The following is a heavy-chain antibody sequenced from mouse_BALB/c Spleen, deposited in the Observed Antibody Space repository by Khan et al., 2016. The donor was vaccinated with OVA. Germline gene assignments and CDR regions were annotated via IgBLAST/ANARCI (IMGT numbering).Heavy chain of an antibody. D-gene: IGHD1-1*01. CDR3: ARSYGSWAMDY. V-gene: IGHV3-8*02. Sequence: EVQLQESGPSLVKPSQTLSLTCSVTGDSITSGFWNWIRQFPGNKFEYLGYITYSGNIYYNPSLKSRISITRDTSKSQYYLHLNSVPTEDTATYYCARSYGSWAMDYWGQGTSVTVSS. CDR1: GDSITSGF. J-gene: IGHJ4*01. CDR2: ITYSGNI.